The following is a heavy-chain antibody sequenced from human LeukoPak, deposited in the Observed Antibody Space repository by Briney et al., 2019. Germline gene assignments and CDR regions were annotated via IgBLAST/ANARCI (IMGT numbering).Heavy chain of an antibody. Sequence: GGSLRLSCAASGFIFSTYSMNWVRQAPGKGLEWVSYISSSGRTIYYADSVKGRLTFARDNAKYSLYLQMDSLRAEDTAVYYCARGGLGSWTFDSWGQGTLVTVSS. D-gene: IGHD1-26*01. CDR3: ARGGLGSWTFDS. V-gene: IGHV3-48*04. CDR1: GFIFSTYS. CDR2: ISSSGRTI. J-gene: IGHJ4*02.